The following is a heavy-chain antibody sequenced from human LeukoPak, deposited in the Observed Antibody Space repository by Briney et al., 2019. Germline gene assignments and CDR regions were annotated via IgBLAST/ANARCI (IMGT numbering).Heavy chain of an antibody. V-gene: IGHV3-7*01. J-gene: IGHJ4*01. Sequence: GGSLRLSCAASGFTFTNNFMSWVRQVPGKGLEWVANIKQDGSETTYADSVRGRFTIFRDNAKDSVYMQMNSLRAEDSATYYCVREGFYFFDLSGQRTLVTVSS. CDR2: IKQDGSET. CDR3: VREGFYFFDL. CDR1: GFTFTNNF.